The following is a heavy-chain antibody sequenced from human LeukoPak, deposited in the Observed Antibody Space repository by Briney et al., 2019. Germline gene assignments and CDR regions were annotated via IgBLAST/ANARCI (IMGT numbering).Heavy chain of an antibody. CDR3: ARIGVSGSYWDFDQ. J-gene: IGHJ4*02. Sequence: ASVKVSCKASGYTFTYYYIHWVRQAPGQGGQGLEWIGWVTPNSGGTRYAQKFQGRVTMTRDTSISTAYMELSSLRSDDTAMYYCARIGVSGSYWDFDQWGQGTLVTVSS. CDR1: GYTFTYYY. V-gene: IGHV1-2*02. CDR2: VTPNSGGT. D-gene: IGHD1-26*01.